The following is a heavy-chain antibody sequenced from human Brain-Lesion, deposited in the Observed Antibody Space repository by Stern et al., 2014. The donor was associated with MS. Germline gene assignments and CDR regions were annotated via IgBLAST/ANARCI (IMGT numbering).Heavy chain of an antibody. Sequence: DQLVESGGGVAQPGRSLRLACAPSGLTLSGYAMPWVRQAPGKGLEWVAGTSFDGSKKYYADSVKGRFTISRDKSNNTLYLQVNSLRAEDTAVYYCARENGYYDSSTFPPHFDYWGQGTLVTVSS. D-gene: IGHD3-22*01. CDR3: ARENGYYDSSTFPPHFDY. V-gene: IGHV3-30*01. J-gene: IGHJ4*02. CDR2: TSFDGSKK. CDR1: GLTLSGYA.